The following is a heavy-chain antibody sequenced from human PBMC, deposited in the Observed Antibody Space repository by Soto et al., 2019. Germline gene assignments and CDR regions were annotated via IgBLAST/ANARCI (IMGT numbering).Heavy chain of an antibody. V-gene: IGHV4-39*01. Sequence: SETLSLTCTVSSGSIISTFYYWGWLRQPPGRGLEWIANIHYSGETHYSPSLKSRVAISVDTSKSQFSLTLDSVTAADTAVYYCARRPDFRDHGWFDPWGQGILVTAPQ. D-gene: IGHD4-17*01. CDR2: IHYSGET. CDR1: SGSIISTFYY. CDR3: ARRPDFRDHGWFDP. J-gene: IGHJ5*02.